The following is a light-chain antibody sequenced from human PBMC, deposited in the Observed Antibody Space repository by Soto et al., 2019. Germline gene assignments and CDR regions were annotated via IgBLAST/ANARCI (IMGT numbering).Light chain of an antibody. CDR3: LQYNTYSQT. CDR1: QSISSW. J-gene: IGKJ1*01. Sequence: DIQMTQSPSTLSASVGDRVTITCRASQSISSWLAWYQQKPGRAPKLLIFDASSLESGAPSRFRGSGSGTEFTLTISSLQPDECATYYCLQYNTYSQTFGQGTQVEIK. CDR2: DAS. V-gene: IGKV1-5*01.